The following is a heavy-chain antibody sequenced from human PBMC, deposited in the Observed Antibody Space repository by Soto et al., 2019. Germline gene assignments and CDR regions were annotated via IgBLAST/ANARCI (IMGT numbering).Heavy chain of an antibody. V-gene: IGHV4-59*01. CDR1: AGSISGYY. J-gene: IGHJ6*02. CDR3: ARDLWGYCGTDFYPQDV. CDR2: MYNTGST. D-gene: IGHD2-21*02. Sequence: SETLSLTCTVSAGSISGYYWSWIRQPPGKGLEWIGYMYNTGSTVYNPSFKSRVTISVDTSKSQLSLRLNSVTAADTAVYYCARDLWGYCGTDFYPQDVWGQGTTVT.